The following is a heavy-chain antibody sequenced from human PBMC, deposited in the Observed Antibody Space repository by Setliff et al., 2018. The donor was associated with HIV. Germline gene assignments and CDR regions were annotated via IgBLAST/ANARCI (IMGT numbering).Heavy chain of an antibody. J-gene: IGHJ4*02. V-gene: IGHV4-34*01. CDR1: GGSFSGYY. D-gene: IGHD3-9*01. Sequence: PSETLSLTCAVYGGSFSGYYWSWIRQPPGKGLEWIGEINHSGSTNYNPSLKSRVTISVDTSKNQFSLKLSSVTAADTAVYYCARGTEYYDILTGYYRRDGEGDFDYWGQGTLVTVSS. CDR3: ARGTEYYDILTGYYRRDGEGDFDY. CDR2: INHSGST.